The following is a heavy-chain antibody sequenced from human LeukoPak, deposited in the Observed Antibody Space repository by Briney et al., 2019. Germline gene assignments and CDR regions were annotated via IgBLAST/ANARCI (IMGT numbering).Heavy chain of an antibody. CDR1: GGSFSGYY. V-gene: IGHV4-34*01. Sequence: SETLSLTCAVYGGSFSGYYWSWIRQPPGKGLEWIGEINHSGSTNYNPPLKSRVTISVDTSKNQFSLKVTSVTAADTAVYYCARHRRFGELSSYYYGMDVRGKGTTVTVSS. CDR3: ARHRRFGELSSYYYGMDV. D-gene: IGHD3-10*01. J-gene: IGHJ6*04. CDR2: INHSGST.